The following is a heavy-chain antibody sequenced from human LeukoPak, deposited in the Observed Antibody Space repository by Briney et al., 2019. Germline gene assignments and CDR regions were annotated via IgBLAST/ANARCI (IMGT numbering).Heavy chain of an antibody. CDR1: GFTFSSYG. D-gene: IGHD6-13*01. CDR2: IWYDGSNK. J-gene: IGHJ6*02. V-gene: IGHV3-33*01. Sequence: GRSLRLSCAASGFTFSSYGMHWVHQAPGKGLEWVAVIWYDGSNKYYADSVKGRFTISRDNSKNTLYLQMNSLRAEDTAVYYCARAQYSSSWYNSYYYYYGMDVWGQGTTVTVSS. CDR3: ARAQYSSSWYNSYYYYYGMDV.